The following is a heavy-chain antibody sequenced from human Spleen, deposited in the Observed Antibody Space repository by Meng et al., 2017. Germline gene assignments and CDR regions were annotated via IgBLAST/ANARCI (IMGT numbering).Heavy chain of an antibody. V-gene: IGHV3-20*04. J-gene: IGHJ4*02. CDR1: GFTFDDYG. Sequence: GGFLRLSCAASGFTFDDYGMSWVRQAPGKGLEWVSGINWNGGSTGYADSVKGRFTISRDNAKNSLYLQMNSLRAEDTALYYCARDMDNNCFDYWGQGTLVTVSS. CDR2: INWNGGST. D-gene: IGHD3-10*01. CDR3: ARDMDNNCFDY.